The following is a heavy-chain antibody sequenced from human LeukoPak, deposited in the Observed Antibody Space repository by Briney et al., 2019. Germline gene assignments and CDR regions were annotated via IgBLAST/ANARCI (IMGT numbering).Heavy chain of an antibody. V-gene: IGHV1-2*02. CDR1: GYTFTGYY. D-gene: IGHD6-13*01. CDR3: ARVSYSSSWDAYYYYYYMDV. Sequence: ASVKVSCKASGYTFTGYYMHWMRQAHGQGLAWMGWINPNSGGRNNAQKFQGRLTMTRDTSISTAYMELSRLRSDGTGVDYCARVSYSSSWDAYYYYYYMDVWGKGTTVTVSS. CDR2: INPNSGGR. J-gene: IGHJ6*03.